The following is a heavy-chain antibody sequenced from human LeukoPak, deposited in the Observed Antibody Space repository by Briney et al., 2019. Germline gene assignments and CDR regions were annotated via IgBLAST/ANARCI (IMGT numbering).Heavy chain of an antibody. CDR3: AREGVVAHGGWFDP. V-gene: IGHV3-30*03. D-gene: IGHD2-15*01. Sequence: GGSLRLSCAASGFTFSSYGMHWVRQAPGKGLEWVAVISYDGSNKYYADSVKGRFTISRDNSKNTLYLQMNSLRAEDTAVYYCAREGVVAHGGWFDPWGQGTLVTVSS. CDR2: ISYDGSNK. J-gene: IGHJ5*02. CDR1: GFTFSSYG.